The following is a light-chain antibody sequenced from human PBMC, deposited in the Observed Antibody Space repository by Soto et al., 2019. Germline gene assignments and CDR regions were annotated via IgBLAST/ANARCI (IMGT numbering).Light chain of an antibody. CDR3: SSYTSSSTLYV. V-gene: IGLV2-14*01. CDR1: SSDVGGYNY. Sequence: QSALTQPASVSGSPGQSITISCTGTSSDVGGYNYVSWYQQHPGKAPKLMIYAVSNRPSGVSNRFSGSKSGNTASLTISGLQAEDEADYYCSSYTSSSTLYVFGTGTKVIVL. J-gene: IGLJ1*01. CDR2: AVS.